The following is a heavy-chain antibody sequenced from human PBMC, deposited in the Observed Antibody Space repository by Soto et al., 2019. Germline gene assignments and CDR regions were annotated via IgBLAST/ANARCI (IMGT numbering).Heavy chain of an antibody. Sequence: EVQLVESGGGLVKPGGSLRLSCAASGFIFDIYSMTWVRQAPGKGLEWVSSISSSSSYIYYADSVKGRFTISRDNAENSLYLQMSSLRADDTAVYDCARDRGAASDIRYYYYGIDVWGQGTTVTVSS. CDR1: GFIFDIYS. CDR3: ARDRGAASDIRYYYYGIDV. CDR2: ISSSSSYI. J-gene: IGHJ6*02. D-gene: IGHD3-10*01. V-gene: IGHV3-21*01.